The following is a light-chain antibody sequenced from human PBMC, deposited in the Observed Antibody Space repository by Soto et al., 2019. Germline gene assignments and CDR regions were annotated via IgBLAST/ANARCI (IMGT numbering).Light chain of an antibody. V-gene: IGKV3-20*01. CDR2: GAS. CDR1: QSVSSSY. CDR3: QQYGSSPPRFT. J-gene: IGKJ3*01. Sequence: EIVLTQSPGTLSLSPGERATLSCRASQSVSSSYLAWYQQKPGQAPRILIYGASSRATGIPDRFSGSGSGTDFTLTISRLDPEDFAVYYCQQYGSSPPRFTFGPGTKVDIK.